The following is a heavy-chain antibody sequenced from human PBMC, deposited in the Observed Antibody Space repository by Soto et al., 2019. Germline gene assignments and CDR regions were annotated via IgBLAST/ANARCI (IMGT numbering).Heavy chain of an antibody. J-gene: IGHJ4*02. D-gene: IGHD1-1*01. CDR3: AKETIQVGGPNYFDY. V-gene: IGHV3-30*18. CDR2: ISWDGLAQ. Sequence: VQLVESGGGVVQPGRSLRLLCEASGFPFSRYGMHWVRQAPGMGLEWVAVISWDGLAQYYGDSVRGRFTISRDNSQSTLYLQMNSLRTDDTAIYYCAKETIQVGGPNYFDYWGQGVLFTVSS. CDR1: GFPFSRYG.